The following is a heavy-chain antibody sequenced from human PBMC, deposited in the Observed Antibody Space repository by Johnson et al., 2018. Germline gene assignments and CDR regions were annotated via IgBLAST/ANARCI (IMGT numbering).Heavy chain of an antibody. CDR2: IWYDGSNK. V-gene: IGHV3-33*01. Sequence: QVQLVESGGGVVQPGRSLRLSCAASGFTFSSYGMHWVRQAPGKGLEWVAVIWYDGSNKYYADSVKGRFTISRANSKNTLYLQMNSLRAEDTAVYYCARDHSRYYEPRWGYWGQGTLVTVSS. D-gene: IGHD2/OR15-2a*01. CDR3: ARDHSRYYEPRWGY. J-gene: IGHJ4*02. CDR1: GFTFSSYG.